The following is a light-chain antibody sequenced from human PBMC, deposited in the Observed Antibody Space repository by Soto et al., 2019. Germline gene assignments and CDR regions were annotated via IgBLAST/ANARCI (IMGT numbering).Light chain of an antibody. CDR3: QQYYNWPPYT. V-gene: IGKV3-15*01. CDR1: QNVDTN. Sequence: EVVMTQSPATLSVSPGDRATLSCRASQNVDTNVAWYQQKPGQAPRLLVHGSSTRATGIPARFTGTGSGTDFTLTISGLQSDDFAFYYCQQYYNWPPYTFGQGTNLQI. J-gene: IGKJ2*01. CDR2: GSS.